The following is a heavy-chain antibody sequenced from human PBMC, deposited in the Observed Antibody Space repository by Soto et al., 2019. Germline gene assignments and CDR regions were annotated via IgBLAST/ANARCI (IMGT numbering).Heavy chain of an antibody. CDR1: GFTFSSYS. CDR3: ARAVLLWFGEDPNILYFDY. Sequence: PGGSLRLSCAASGFTFSSYSMNWVRRAPGKGLEWVSSISSSSSYIYYADSVKGRFTISRDNAKNSLYLQMNSLRAEDTAVYYCARAVLLWFGEDPNILYFDYWGQGTLVTVSS. CDR2: ISSSSSYI. J-gene: IGHJ4*02. D-gene: IGHD3-10*01. V-gene: IGHV3-21*01.